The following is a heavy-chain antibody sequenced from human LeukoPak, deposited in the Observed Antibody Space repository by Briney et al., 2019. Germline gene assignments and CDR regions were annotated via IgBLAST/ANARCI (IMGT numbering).Heavy chain of an antibody. Sequence: GGSLRLSCAASGVTFSNHAMSGGRQTPGKGLQCVSVIIGSGRTTEYADSVKGRFTISRDNSKNTLSLQMNSLRVEDTAIYYCAKNVVVKRYIDYWGQGTLVTVSS. D-gene: IGHD2-15*01. J-gene: IGHJ4*02. V-gene: IGHV3-23*01. CDR1: GVTFSNHA. CDR3: AKNVVVKRYIDY. CDR2: IIGSGRTT.